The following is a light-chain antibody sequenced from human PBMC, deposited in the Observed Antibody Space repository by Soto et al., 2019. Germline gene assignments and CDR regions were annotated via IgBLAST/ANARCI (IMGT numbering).Light chain of an antibody. Sequence: AIQLTQSPSSLSASVGDRVTSTCRASQGISSALAWYQQKPGQAPKFLIYDASSLESGVPSRFSGSGSGTDFTLTISSLQPEDFATYYCQQFNSYPRTFGPGTKVDIK. CDR1: QGISSA. CDR2: DAS. J-gene: IGKJ3*01. V-gene: IGKV1-13*02. CDR3: QQFNSYPRT.